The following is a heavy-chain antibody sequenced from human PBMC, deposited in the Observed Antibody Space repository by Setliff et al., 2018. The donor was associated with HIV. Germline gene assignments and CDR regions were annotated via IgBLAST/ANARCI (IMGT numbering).Heavy chain of an antibody. V-gene: IGHV4-59*01. Sequence: PSETLSLTCSVSGASIDNYYWSWIRQPPGKGLEWIGYIYYSGTTNYSPSLKSRVTISVDTSKNQFSLKLGSVTAADTAVYYCARDRYFDFWGHGTQVTVSS. J-gene: IGHJ4*01. D-gene: IGHD3-9*01. CDR1: GASIDNYY. CDR3: ARDRYFDF. CDR2: IYYSGTT.